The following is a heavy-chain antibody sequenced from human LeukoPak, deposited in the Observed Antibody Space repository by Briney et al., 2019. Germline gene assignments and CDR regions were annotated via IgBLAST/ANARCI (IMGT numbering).Heavy chain of an antibody. D-gene: IGHD2-2*01. V-gene: IGHV1-2*02. Sequence: GASVKVSCKASGYTFTGYYMHWVRQAPGQGLEWMGWINPNSGGTNYAQKFQGRVTMTRDTSISTAYMELSRLRSDDTAVYYCARSCFPSSFVVVPAARYSFDPWGQGTLVTVSS. CDR2: INPNSGGT. CDR1: GYTFTGYY. J-gene: IGHJ5*02. CDR3: ARSCFPSSFVVVPAARYSFDP.